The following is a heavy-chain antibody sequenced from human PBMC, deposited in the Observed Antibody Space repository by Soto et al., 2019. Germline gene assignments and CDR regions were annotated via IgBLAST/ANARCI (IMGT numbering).Heavy chain of an antibody. CDR3: AIRRSNYDRYYFDY. CDR2: INTGGGST. V-gene: IGHV3-23*01. D-gene: IGHD4-4*01. Sequence: DVQVLESGGGLVQPGGSLRLSCAASGFTFSIYTMGWVRQAPGKGLEWVSGINTGGGSTYYADSVKGRFTIFRDNTKNTLSLQMSSQKAADTDVYYCAIRRSNYDRYYFDYWGHGTLVTVSS. CDR1: GFTFSIYT. J-gene: IGHJ4*01.